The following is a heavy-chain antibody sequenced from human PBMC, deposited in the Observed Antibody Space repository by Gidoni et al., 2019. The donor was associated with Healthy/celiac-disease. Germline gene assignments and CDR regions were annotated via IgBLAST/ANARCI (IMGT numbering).Heavy chain of an antibody. J-gene: IGHJ4*02. V-gene: IGHV1-18*01. Sequence: QVQLVQSGAEVKKPGASVKVSCKASGYNFTSYGISRVRQAPGQGLEWMGWISAYNGNTNYAQKLQGRVTMTTDTSTSTAYMELRSLRSDDTAVYYCAREPLRYCSGGSCLNKLDYWGQGTLVTVSS. CDR1: GYNFTSYG. CDR3: AREPLRYCSGGSCLNKLDY. D-gene: IGHD2-15*01. CDR2: ISAYNGNT.